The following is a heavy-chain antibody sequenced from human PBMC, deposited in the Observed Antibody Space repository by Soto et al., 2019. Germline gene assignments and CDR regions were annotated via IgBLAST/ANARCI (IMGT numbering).Heavy chain of an antibody. CDR3: ARRYGSAIDY. CDR2: IYYSGST. CDR1: GGSISSGDYY. V-gene: IGHV4-30-4*01. Sequence: SETLSLTCSVSGGSISSGDYYWNWIRQPPGKGLEWIGHIYYSGSTYYNSSLKSRVTISVDTSKNQFSLKLSSVTAADTAVYYCARRYGSAIDYWGQGTLVTVSS. D-gene: IGHD1-26*01. J-gene: IGHJ4*02.